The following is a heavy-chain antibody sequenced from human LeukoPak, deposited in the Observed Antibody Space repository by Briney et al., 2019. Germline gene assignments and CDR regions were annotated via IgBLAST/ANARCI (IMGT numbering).Heavy chain of an antibody. V-gene: IGHV1-2*04. Sequence: ASVKVSCKASGYTFTGYYMHWVRQAPGQGLEWMRWINPNSGGTNYAQKFQGWVTMTRDTSISTAYMELSRLRSDDTAVYYCARKIVVVAAFYYYYYGMDVWGQGTTVTVSS. CDR1: GYTFTGYY. CDR3: ARKIVVVAAFYYYYYGMDV. D-gene: IGHD2-15*01. CDR2: INPNSGGT. J-gene: IGHJ6*02.